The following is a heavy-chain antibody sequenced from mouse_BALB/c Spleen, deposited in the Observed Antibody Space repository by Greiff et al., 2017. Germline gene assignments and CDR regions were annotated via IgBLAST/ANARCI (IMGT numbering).Heavy chain of an antibody. CDR2: ISYDGSN. CDR1: GYSITSGYY. Sequence: DVQLQESGPGLVKPSQSLSLTCSVTGYSITSGYYWNWIRQFPGNKLEWMGYISYDGSNNYNPSLKNRNSITRDTSKNQFFLKLNSVTTEDTATYYCARGPLDYWGQGTSVTVSS. CDR3: ARGPLDY. J-gene: IGHJ4*01. V-gene: IGHV3-6*02.